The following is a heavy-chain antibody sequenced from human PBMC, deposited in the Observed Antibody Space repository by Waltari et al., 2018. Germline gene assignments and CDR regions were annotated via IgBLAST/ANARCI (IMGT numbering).Heavy chain of an antibody. CDR3: ARARSIYYDFWSGYTYFDY. Sequence: QVQLQQWGAGLLKPSETLSLTCAVYGWSFSGYYWSWIRQPPGKGLEWIGEINHSGSTNYNPSLKSRVTISVDTSKNQFSLKLSSVTAADTAVYYCARARSIYYDFWSGYTYFDYWGQGTLVTVSS. D-gene: IGHD3-3*01. J-gene: IGHJ4*02. CDR2: INHSGST. CDR1: GWSFSGYY. V-gene: IGHV4-34*01.